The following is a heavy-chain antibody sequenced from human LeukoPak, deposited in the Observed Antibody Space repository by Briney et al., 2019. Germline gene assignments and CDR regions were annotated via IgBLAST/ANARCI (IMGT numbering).Heavy chain of an antibody. CDR3: ARGDRSSSILEDAFDI. J-gene: IGHJ3*02. D-gene: IGHD6-6*01. Sequence: ASVKVSCKASGYTFTGYYMHWVRQAPGQGLEWMGWINPNTGGTAYAQKFQGRVTMTRDTSLITAYMELSRLNFGDTAVYFCARGDRSSSILEDAFDIWGQGTMVTVSS. CDR1: GYTFTGYY. V-gene: IGHV1-2*02. CDR2: INPNTGGT.